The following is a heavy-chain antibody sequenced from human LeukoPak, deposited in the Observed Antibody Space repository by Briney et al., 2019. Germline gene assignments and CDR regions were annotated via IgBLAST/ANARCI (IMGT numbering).Heavy chain of an antibody. CDR1: GGSFSGYY. D-gene: IGHD1-26*01. J-gene: IGHJ3*02. Sequence: SETLSLTCAVYGGSFSGYYWSWVRQPPGKGLEWIGSINYLGKTYYNPSFTSRVSISIDPSKNQLSLNLSSVTPADTTVYYCARAMDRGSFHIWGQGTKVSVSS. CDR2: INYLGKT. CDR3: ARAMDRGSFHI. V-gene: IGHV4-34*01.